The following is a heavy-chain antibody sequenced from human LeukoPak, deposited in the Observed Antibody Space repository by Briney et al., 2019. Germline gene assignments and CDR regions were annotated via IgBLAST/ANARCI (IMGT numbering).Heavy chain of an antibody. CDR3: ATSQGPGNHWFDP. CDR1: GFTVTSNS. V-gene: IGHV3-53*01. J-gene: IGHJ5*02. CDR2: ISTGDEI. Sequence: GGSLTLSCAASGFTVTSNSMNWVRQAPGKGLEWVSVISTGDEIHYAESVRGRFTISRDSSSNTLSLHMNSLRVEDTAIYYCATSQGPGNHWFDPWGQGTLVTVSS.